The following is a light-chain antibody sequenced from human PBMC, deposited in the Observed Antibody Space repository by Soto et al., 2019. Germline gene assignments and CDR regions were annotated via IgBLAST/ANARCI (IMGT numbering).Light chain of an antibody. CDR3: QQYINWPVT. CDR2: GAS. Sequence: LVMTQSPATLSVSPWERATLSCRASQIVSRNLAWYQQKPGQAPRLLIYGASTRATGIPARFSGSGSGTEFTLTISSLQSEDFAVYYCQQYINWPVTFGQGTKVEIK. J-gene: IGKJ1*01. V-gene: IGKV3-15*01. CDR1: QIVSRN.